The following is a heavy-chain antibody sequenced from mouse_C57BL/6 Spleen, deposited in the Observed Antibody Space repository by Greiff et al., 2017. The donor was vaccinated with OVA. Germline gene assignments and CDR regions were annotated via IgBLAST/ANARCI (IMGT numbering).Heavy chain of an antibody. CDR1: GFTFSSYA. V-gene: IGHV5-4*01. J-gene: IGHJ2*01. Sequence: EVQLVESGGGLVKPGGSLKLSCAASGFTFSSYAMSWVRQTPEKRLEWVATISDGGSYTYYPDNVKGRFTISRDNAKNNLYLQMSHLKSEDTAMYYCARDYGYYPYYFDYWGQGTTLTVSS. D-gene: IGHD2-3*01. CDR3: ARDYGYYPYYFDY. CDR2: ISDGGSYT.